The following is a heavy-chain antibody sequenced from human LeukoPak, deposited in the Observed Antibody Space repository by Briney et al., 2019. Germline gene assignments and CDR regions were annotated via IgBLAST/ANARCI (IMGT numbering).Heavy chain of an antibody. CDR2: ISASGGSI. V-gene: IGHV3-23*01. D-gene: IGHD4-23*01. Sequence: GGSLRLSCAASGFTFSSYAMSWVRQAPGKGLEWVSTISASGGSIYYADSVKGRFTISRDNSKNTLYLQMNSLRAEDTAVYYCAKDRYGGSFGMDVWGQGTTVTVSS. CDR1: GFTFSSYA. J-gene: IGHJ6*02. CDR3: AKDRYGGSFGMDV.